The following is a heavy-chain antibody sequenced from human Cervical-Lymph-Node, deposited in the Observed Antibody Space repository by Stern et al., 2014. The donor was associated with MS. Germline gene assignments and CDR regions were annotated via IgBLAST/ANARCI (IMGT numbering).Heavy chain of an antibody. Sequence: VHLVESGGGVVQPGRSLRLSCTASGFTFSSYGMHWVRQAPGKGLEWVAVISYDGSNKYYEDFVKGRFTISRDNSKNTLYLQMNSLRTEDTAMYYCAKAVWGYYDSCASDNWGQGTLVTVSS. CDR1: GFTFSSYG. CDR2: ISYDGSNK. J-gene: IGHJ4*02. V-gene: IGHV3-30*18. CDR3: AKAVWGYYDSCASDN. D-gene: IGHD3-22*01.